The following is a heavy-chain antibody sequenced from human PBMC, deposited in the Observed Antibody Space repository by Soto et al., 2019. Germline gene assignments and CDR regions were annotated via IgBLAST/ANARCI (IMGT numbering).Heavy chain of an antibody. D-gene: IGHD1-26*01. CDR2: IYYSGST. CDR3: ARGEVGVHVFDI. CDR1: GGSVSSDIYF. V-gene: IGHV4-61*01. Sequence: QVQLQESGPGLVKPSETLSLTCTVSGGSVSSDIYFWSWIRQPPGKGLEWIGYIYYSGSTNYNPFLKSRATISFDTSKNQLSLKLSSVTAADTAVYYCARGEVGVHVFDIWGQGTMVTVSS. J-gene: IGHJ3*02.